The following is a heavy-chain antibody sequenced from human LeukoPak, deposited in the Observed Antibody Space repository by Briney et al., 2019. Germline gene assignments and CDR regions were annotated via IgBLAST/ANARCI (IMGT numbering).Heavy chain of an antibody. Sequence: PGGSLRLSCAASGFTFSSYAMHWVRQAPGNGLEWVAVISYDGSNKYYADSVKGRFTISRDNSKNTLYLQTNSLRAEDTAVYYCARSSGSYAVYYYFDYWGQGTLVTVSS. D-gene: IGHD1-26*01. CDR1: GFTFSSYA. CDR3: ARSSGSYAVYYYFDY. CDR2: ISYDGSNK. J-gene: IGHJ4*02. V-gene: IGHV3-30-3*01.